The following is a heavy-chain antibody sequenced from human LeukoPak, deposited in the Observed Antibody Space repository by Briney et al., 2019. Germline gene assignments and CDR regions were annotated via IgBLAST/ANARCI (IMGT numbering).Heavy chain of an antibody. CDR3: ARPYDTRGYFPDY. V-gene: IGHV3-21*01. D-gene: IGHD3-22*01. CDR1: GYTFSSYA. J-gene: IGHJ4*02. Sequence: GGSLRLSCAASGYTFSSYAMNWVRQAPGKGLEWVSSISRGSDHIFYADSMKGRFTISRDNAKNSLYLQMNSLGAEDTAVYYCARPYDTRGYFPDYWGQGTLVTVSS. CDR2: ISRGSDHI.